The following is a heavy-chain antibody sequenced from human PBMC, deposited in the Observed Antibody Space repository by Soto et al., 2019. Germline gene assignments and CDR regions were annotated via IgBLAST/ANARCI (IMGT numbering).Heavy chain of an antibody. CDR2: ISSSSSTI. D-gene: IGHD4-17*01. Sequence: GGSLSFSFAASGFPFSSYSLNWFRQAPGKGLEGVSYISSSSSTIYYADSLKGRFTISRDNAKNSLYLQMNSLRAEDTAVYYCARDEVYGKRFDYWGQGTLVTVSS. V-gene: IGHV3-48*01. J-gene: IGHJ4*02. CDR3: ARDEVYGKRFDY. CDR1: GFPFSSYS.